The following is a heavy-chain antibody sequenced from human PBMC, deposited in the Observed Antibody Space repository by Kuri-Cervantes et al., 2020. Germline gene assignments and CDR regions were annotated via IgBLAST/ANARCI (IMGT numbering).Heavy chain of an antibody. CDR1: GGSISSGDYY. J-gene: IGHJ3*02. D-gene: IGHD6-13*01. CDR2: NYYSGSN. Sequence: SETLCLTCTVSGGSISSGDYYWSWIRQPPGQGLEWIVYNYYSGSNNYNPSLKSRVTISLDTSKNQFSLKLSPVIAADTAIYYCARGVWQQPVLGALDIWGQGTMVTVSS. V-gene: IGHV4-61*08. CDR3: ARGVWQQPVLGALDI.